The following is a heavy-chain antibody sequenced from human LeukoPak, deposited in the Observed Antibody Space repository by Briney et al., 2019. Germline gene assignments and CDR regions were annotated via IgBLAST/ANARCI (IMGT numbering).Heavy chain of an antibody. CDR1: GASISSSDW. V-gene: IGHV4-4*02. J-gene: IGHJ4*02. CDR2: IYHSGNT. Sequence: SETLSLTCSVSGASISSSDWWSWVRQLPGKGLEWIGEIYHSGNTKYNPSLKSRVTISVDTSKNQFSLKLSSVTAADTAVYYCARVPMYYWGQGTLVTVSS. CDR3: ARVPMYY.